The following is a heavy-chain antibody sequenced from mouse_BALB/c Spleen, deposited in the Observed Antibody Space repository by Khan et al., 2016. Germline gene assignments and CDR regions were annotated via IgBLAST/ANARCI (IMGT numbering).Heavy chain of an antibody. V-gene: IGHV2-6-4*01. J-gene: IGHJ3*01. CDR2: IWGDGST. Sequence: QVQLKESGPGLVAPSQSLSITCTVSGFSLSRYSVHWVRQPPGKGLEWLGMIWGDGSTDYKSDLKSRLSIRTDNSKSQVFLKMSSLQTDDTAMYYCARNDGNYEEAWFAYWGQGTLVTVSA. D-gene: IGHD2-1*01. CDR3: ARNDGNYEEAWFAY. CDR1: GFSLSRYS.